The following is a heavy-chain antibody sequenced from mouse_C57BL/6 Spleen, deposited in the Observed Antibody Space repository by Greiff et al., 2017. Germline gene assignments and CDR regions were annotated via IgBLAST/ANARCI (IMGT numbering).Heavy chain of an antibody. CDR2: IRNKANGYTT. J-gene: IGHJ1*03. V-gene: IGHV7-3*01. CDR3: ARYIGGSLYFDV. Sequence: EVQLQQSGGGLVQPGGSLSLSCAASGFTFTDYYMSWVRQPPGKALEWLGFIRNKANGYTTEYSASVKGRFTISRDNSQSILYLQMNALRAEDSATYYCARYIGGSLYFDVWGTGTTVTVSS. CDR1: GFTFTDYY. D-gene: IGHD1-1*01.